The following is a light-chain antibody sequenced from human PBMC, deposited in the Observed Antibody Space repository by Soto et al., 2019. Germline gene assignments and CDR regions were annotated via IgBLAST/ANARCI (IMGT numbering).Light chain of an antibody. CDR2: GAS. V-gene: IGKV3-20*01. CDR1: ESVSSTY. Sequence: DIVLTQSPGTLSLSPGERATLSCRASESVSSTYLAWNQQKPGQAPSLLIYGASSRPTDIPDRFSGSGSGTDFTLTISRLEPEDFAVYYCQQYGGSPQTFGQGTKLEIK. CDR3: QQYGGSPQT. J-gene: IGKJ2*01.